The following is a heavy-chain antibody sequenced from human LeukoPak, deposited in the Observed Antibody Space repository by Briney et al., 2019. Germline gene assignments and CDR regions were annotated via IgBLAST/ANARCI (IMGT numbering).Heavy chain of an antibody. D-gene: IGHD3-10*01. V-gene: IGHV4-4*07. J-gene: IGHJ6*03. CDR2: LYTSGST. CDR1: GDSISSYY. CDR3: ARGIRGVEYFYYYMDV. Sequence: PSETLSLTYTVSGDSISSYYWSWVRQPAGKGLEWIGRLYTSGSTNYNPSLKSRVTMSVDTSKNQFSLRLSSVSAADTAVYYCARGIRGVEYFYYYMDVWGKGTPVTVSS.